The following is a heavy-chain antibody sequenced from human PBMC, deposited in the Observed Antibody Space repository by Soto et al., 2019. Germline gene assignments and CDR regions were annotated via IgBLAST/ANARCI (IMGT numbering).Heavy chain of an antibody. V-gene: IGHV4-34*01. Sequence: ETLSLTCAVYGGSFSGYYWSWIRQPPGKGLEWIGEINHSGSTNYNPSLKSRVTISVDTSKNQFSLKLSSVTAADTAVYYCASIADRTYYYYGMDVWGQGTTVTVSS. D-gene: IGHD6-6*01. J-gene: IGHJ6*02. CDR1: GGSFSGYY. CDR3: ASIADRTYYYYGMDV. CDR2: INHSGST.